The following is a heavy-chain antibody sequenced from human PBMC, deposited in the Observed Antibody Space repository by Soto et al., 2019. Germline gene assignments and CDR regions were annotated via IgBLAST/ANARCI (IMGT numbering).Heavy chain of an antibody. J-gene: IGHJ5*02. D-gene: IGHD5-12*01. CDR1: GITFSSYA. Sequence: GASLKVSCKASGITFSSYAMHWVRQAPGQRLEWMGWINAGNGDTRYSQIFQGRVTLTRDTSASTVYLDLSSLRSEDTAIYYCARAISGYVTWGQGTLVTVSS. CDR2: INAGNGDT. V-gene: IGHV1-3*01. CDR3: ARAISGYVT.